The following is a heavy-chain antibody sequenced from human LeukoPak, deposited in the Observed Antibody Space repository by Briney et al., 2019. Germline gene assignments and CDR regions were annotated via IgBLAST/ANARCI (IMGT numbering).Heavy chain of an antibody. V-gene: IGHV5-51*01. CDR1: GDSLTTYW. D-gene: IGHD3-10*01. CDR3: ARVHPDYYDSGRGLNWFDP. CDR2: IDPGDSET. J-gene: IGHJ5*02. Sequence: GEPLKISCKVSGDSLTTYWIAWVRQMSGKGLEWMGIIDPGDSETRYSPSFQGLVTISVDKSIRNVYLQWTSLKASDTAMYYCARVHPDYYDSGRGLNWFDPWGQGTLVTVSS.